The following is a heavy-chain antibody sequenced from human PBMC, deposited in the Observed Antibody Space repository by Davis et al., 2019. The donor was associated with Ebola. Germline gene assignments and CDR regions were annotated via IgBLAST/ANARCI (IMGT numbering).Heavy chain of an antibody. CDR2: IYYSGST. CDR3: ARADFWSGYYPN. D-gene: IGHD3-3*01. CDR1: GGSISSGGYY. J-gene: IGHJ4*02. V-gene: IGHV4-31*03. Sequence: PSETLSLTCTVSGGSISSGGYYWSWIRQHPGKGLEWIGYIYYSGSTYYNPSLKSRVTISVDTSKNQFSLKLSSVTAADTAVYYCARADFWSGYYPNWGQGTLVTVSS.